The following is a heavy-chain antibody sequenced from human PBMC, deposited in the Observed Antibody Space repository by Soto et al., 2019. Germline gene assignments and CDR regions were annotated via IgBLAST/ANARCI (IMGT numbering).Heavy chain of an antibody. CDR1: AFIFTGHG. CDR2: VRFDGSDT. CDR3: ARHGGGCTTSFGSLDS. D-gene: IGHD2-8*01. Sequence: GGSLRLSCAASAFIFTGHGMHWVRQAPGKGLEWVAVVRFDGSDTHYADSVKGRFIISRDNSKNTLYLQMNSLRDEDTAVYYCARHGGGCTTSFGSLDSWGQGTLISVS. V-gene: IGHV3-33*01. J-gene: IGHJ4*02.